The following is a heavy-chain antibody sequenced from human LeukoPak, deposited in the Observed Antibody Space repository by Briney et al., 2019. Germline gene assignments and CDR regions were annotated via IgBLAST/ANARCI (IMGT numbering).Heavy chain of an antibody. Sequence: GGSLRLSCAASGFTFSKYWMNWVRQAPGKGLEWVANTKQDGSEKYYVDSVKGRFAISRDNAKDSLYLQMNSLRAEDTAVYYCARDGITVVRGVTALDYWGQGTLVTVSS. V-gene: IGHV3-7*01. CDR2: TKQDGSEK. J-gene: IGHJ4*02. CDR3: ARDGITVVRGVTALDY. CDR1: GFTFSKYW. D-gene: IGHD3-10*01.